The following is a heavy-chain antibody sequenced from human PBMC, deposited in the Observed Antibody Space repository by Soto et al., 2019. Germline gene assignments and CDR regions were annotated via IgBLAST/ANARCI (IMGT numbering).Heavy chain of an antibody. D-gene: IGHD6-6*01. Sequence: EASVKVSCKASGGTFSSYTISWVRQAPGQGLEWMGRIIPILGIANYAQKFQGRVTITADKSTSTAYMELSSLRSEDTAVYYCARDYPYSSSSFAFDIWGQGTMVTVSS. J-gene: IGHJ3*02. V-gene: IGHV1-69*04. CDR1: GGTFSSYT. CDR3: ARDYPYSSSSFAFDI. CDR2: IIPILGIA.